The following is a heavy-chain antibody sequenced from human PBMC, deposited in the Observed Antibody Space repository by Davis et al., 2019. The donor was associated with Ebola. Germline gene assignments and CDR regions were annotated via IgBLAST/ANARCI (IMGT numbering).Heavy chain of an antibody. V-gene: IGHV3-23*01. D-gene: IGHD3-16*01. CDR1: GSTYSNYA. CDR2: ISGRGDYT. CDR3: ATDALYSIWGDEDAY. Sequence: PGGSLRLSCAASGSTYSNYAMSWVRQAPGKGLEWVSGISGRGDYTYYADSVKGRFTISRDNSKNTLYLQMNSLRAEDTALYYCATDALYSIWGDEDAYWGQGTLVTVSS. J-gene: IGHJ4*02.